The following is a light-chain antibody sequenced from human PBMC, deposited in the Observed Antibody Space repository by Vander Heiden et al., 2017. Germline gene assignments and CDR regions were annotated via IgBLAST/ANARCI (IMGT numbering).Light chain of an antibody. J-gene: IGLJ3*02. CDR1: SSNIGNNY. V-gene: IGLV1-51*01. Sequence: QSVLTQPPSVSAAPAQKVTISCSGSSSNIGNNYVSWYQQLPGTAPKLLIYDNNKRPSGIPDQFSGSKSGTSATLGITGLQTGDEADYYCGTWDSSLRGGVFGGGTKLTVL. CDR3: GTWDSSLRGGV. CDR2: DNN.